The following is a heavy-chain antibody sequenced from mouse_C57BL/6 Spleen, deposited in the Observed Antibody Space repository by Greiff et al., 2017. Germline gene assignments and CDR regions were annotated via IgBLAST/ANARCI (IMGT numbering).Heavy chain of an antibody. CDR3: ARRHTTVEGYFDV. Sequence: QVQLQQPGTELVKPGASLKLSCKASGYTFTSYWMHWVKQRPGQGLEWIGNINPSNGGTNYNEKFKSKATLTVDKSSSTAYMQLSSLTSEDSAVYYGARRHTTVEGYFDVWGKGTTVTVSS. CDR1: GYTFTSYW. J-gene: IGHJ1*03. D-gene: IGHD1-1*01. V-gene: IGHV1-53*01. CDR2: INPSNGGT.